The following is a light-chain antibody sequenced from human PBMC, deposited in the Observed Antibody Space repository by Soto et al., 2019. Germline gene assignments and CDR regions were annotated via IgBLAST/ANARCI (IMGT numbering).Light chain of an antibody. Sequence: EIVLTQFPGTLSLPPGERATLSCRASQSVGSNYLAWYQQRPGQPPNLLIFGASHRAPDIPDRFSGSGSGTDFTVTIGRPEPEDFAVYYCQQYGSSIQTFGQGTKVDIK. CDR2: GAS. J-gene: IGKJ1*01. CDR1: QSVGSNY. V-gene: IGKV3-20*01. CDR3: QQYGSSIQT.